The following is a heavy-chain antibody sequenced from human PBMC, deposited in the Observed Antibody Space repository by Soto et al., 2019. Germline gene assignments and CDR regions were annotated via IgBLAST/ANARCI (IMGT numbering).Heavy chain of an antibody. Sequence: TGGSLRLSCAASGFAFSSYAMSWVRQAPGKGLEWVSAISGSGGSTYYADSVKGRFTISRDNSKNTLYPQMNSLRAEDTAVYYCAKDGFRHLRPLDYWGQGTLVTVSS. D-gene: IGHD5-12*01. J-gene: IGHJ4*02. CDR1: GFAFSSYA. CDR2: ISGSGGST. CDR3: AKDGFRHLRPLDY. V-gene: IGHV3-23*01.